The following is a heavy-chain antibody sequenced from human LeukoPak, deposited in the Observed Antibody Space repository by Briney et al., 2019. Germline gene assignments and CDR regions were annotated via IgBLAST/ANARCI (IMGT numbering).Heavy chain of an antibody. J-gene: IGHJ5*02. V-gene: IGHV3-30*18. CDR1: GFTFSSYG. CDR3: AKAPRAYSSGWYDSRDT. Sequence: GGSLRLSCAASGFTFSSYGMHWVRRAPGKGLEWVAVISYDGSNKYYADSVKGRFTISRDNSKNTLYLQMNSLRAEDTAVYYCAKAPRAYSSGWYDSRDTWGQGTLVTVSS. D-gene: IGHD6-19*01. CDR2: ISYDGSNK.